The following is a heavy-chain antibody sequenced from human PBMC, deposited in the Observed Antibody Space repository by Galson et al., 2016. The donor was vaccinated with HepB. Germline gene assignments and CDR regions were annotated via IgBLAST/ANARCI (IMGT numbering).Heavy chain of an antibody. D-gene: IGHD6-19*01. CDR2: ISHNGNYK. CDR1: GFTFSSFG. J-gene: IGHJ4*02. V-gene: IGHV3-30*18. CDR3: AKDPSRLLEAGRLDS. Sequence: SLRLSCAGSGFTFSSFGLHWVRQAPGKGLDWVAVISHNGNYKYYADSVKGRITISRDNSKTTVYLQMNSLRAEDTAVYYCAKDPSRLLEAGRLDSWGQGTLVTVSS.